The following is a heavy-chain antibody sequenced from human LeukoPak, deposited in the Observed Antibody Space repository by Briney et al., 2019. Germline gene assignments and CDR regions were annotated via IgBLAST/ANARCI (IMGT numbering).Heavy chain of an antibody. Sequence: PGGSLRLSCAASGFTFSSYCMTWLRQAPGKGLEWVANIKQDGNEKYHVVSVRGRFTISRDNAKNSMYLQMKRLRDEDTTVYYCAREGYIYDSSGYYYELDSYCVYWGERTLVTVPS. J-gene: IGHJ4*02. CDR1: GFTFSSYC. CDR2: IKQDGNEK. V-gene: IGHV3-7*01. CDR3: AREGYIYDSSGYYYELDSYCVY. D-gene: IGHD3-22*01.